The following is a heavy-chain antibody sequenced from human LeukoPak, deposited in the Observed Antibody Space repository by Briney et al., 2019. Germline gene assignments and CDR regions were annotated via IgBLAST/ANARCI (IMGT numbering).Heavy chain of an antibody. D-gene: IGHD6-19*01. CDR2: ISGSGGST. Sequence: PGGSLRLSCAASGFAFSDYYMSWIRQAPGKGLEWVSAISGSGGSTYYADSVKGRFTISRDNSKNTLYLQMNSLRAEDMAVYYCAKDREQWLVTYYFDYWGQGTLVTVSS. CDR3: AKDREQWLVTYYFDY. J-gene: IGHJ4*02. CDR1: GFAFSDYY. V-gene: IGHV3-23*01.